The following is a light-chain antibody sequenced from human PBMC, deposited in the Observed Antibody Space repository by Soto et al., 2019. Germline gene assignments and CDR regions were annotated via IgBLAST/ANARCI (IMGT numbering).Light chain of an antibody. CDR2: DNN. CDR1: TSNIGSNY. V-gene: IGLV1-51*01. J-gene: IGLJ2*01. Sequence: QSVLTQPPSVSATPGQMVTISCSGSTSNIGSNYVSWYRQFPGTSPQLVLYDNNRRPSGIPDRFSGSKAGTLAILEISGLQTGDEADYYCATWDTGLSAGAFGGGTKLTVL. CDR3: ATWDTGLSAGA.